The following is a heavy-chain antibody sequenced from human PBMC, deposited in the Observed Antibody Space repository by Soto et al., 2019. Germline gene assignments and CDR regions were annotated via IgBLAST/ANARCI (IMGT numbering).Heavy chain of an antibody. Sequence: QVQLVQSGAEVKNPGSSVKVSCKASGGTFSSYAISGVRQAPGQGLEWMGGIMPILGTANYAQKLQGRVTITADEPTSTAYMELSSLRSEDTAVYYCARDPDCSSTSCYSWFDPWGQGTLVTVSS. V-gene: IGHV1-69*01. J-gene: IGHJ5*02. D-gene: IGHD2-2*01. CDR3: ARDPDCSSTSCYSWFDP. CDR2: IMPILGTA. CDR1: GGTFSSYA.